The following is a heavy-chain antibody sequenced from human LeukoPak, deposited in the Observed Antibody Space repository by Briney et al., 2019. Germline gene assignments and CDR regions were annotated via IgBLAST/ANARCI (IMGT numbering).Heavy chain of an antibody. CDR1: GYTFTSDE. V-gene: IGHV1-8*01. Sequence: AASVKVSCKASGYTFTSDEISWVRQATGQGREWMGWMNPNSGNTVYAQKFQGRATMTRNSSTSTAYMELSSVRSEETAVYYCARSRPAPEGRYNWNVWKKQREHYYGLDVWGQGTTVTVSS. D-gene: IGHD1-20*01. CDR3: ARSRPAPEGRYNWNVWKKQREHYYGLDV. J-gene: IGHJ6*02. CDR2: MNPNSGNT.